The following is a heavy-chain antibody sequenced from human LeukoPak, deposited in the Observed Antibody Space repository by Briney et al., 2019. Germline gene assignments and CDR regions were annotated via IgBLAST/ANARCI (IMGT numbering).Heavy chain of an antibody. Sequence: SETLSLTCAVYGGSFSGYYWSWIRQPPGKGLEWIGEINHSGSTNYNPSLKSRVTISVDTSKDQFSLKLSSVTAADTAVYYCARGGSAAGTRSYYYYYMDVWGKGTTVTVSS. D-gene: IGHD6-13*01. J-gene: IGHJ6*03. CDR2: INHSGST. V-gene: IGHV4-34*01. CDR3: ARGGSAAGTRSYYYYYMDV. CDR1: GGSFSGYY.